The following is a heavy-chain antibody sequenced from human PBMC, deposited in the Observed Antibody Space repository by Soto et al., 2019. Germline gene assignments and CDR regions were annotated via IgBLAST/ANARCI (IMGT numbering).Heavy chain of an antibody. CDR1: GDTLKTFD. Sequence: QVQLVQSGAEVKRPGASVKVSCKASGDTLKTFDVSWVRQAPGQGPEWMAWITTQXGDTNFAQKFRGRVSLTADPXXXXXXXXXXXXXXXXXXXXXXXXXXXXXXXDNYYYYMDVWGQGTTVTVS. J-gene: IGHJ6*03. CDR3: XXXXXXXXXDNYYYYMDV. CDR2: ITTQXGDT. V-gene: IGHV1-18*04.